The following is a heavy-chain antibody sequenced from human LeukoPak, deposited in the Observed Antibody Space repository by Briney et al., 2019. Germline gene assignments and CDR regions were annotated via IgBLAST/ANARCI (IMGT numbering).Heavy chain of an antibody. CDR3: ARSGIVATIGEDYYYYGMDV. V-gene: IGHV1-69*13. CDR1: GGTFSSYA. J-gene: IGHJ6*04. D-gene: IGHD5-12*01. CDR2: IIPIFGTA. Sequence: SVTVSCKASGGTFSSYAIGWVRQAPGQGLEWMGGIIPIFGTANYAQKFQGRVTITADESTSTAYMELSSLRSEDPAVYYCARSGIVATIGEDYYYYGMDVWGKGTTVTVSS.